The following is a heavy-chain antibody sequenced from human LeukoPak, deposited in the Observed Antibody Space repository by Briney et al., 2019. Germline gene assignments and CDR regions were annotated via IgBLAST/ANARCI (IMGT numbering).Heavy chain of an antibody. J-gene: IGHJ4*02. Sequence: GGSLRLSCAASGFTFSTYGMTWVRQAPGKGLEWVSAIGGSGYSTYYADSVKGRFTISRDNSRNTLYLQMNSLRAEDTAVYYCAKSLMGVGGSFDYWGQGTLVTVSS. D-gene: IGHD1-26*01. CDR3: AKSLMGVGGSFDY. CDR2: IGGSGYST. V-gene: IGHV3-23*01. CDR1: GFTFSTYG.